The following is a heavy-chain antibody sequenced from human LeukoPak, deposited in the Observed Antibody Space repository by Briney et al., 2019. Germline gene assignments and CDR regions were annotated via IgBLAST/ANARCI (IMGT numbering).Heavy chain of an antibody. CDR1: GFTFSSYG. CDR3: AKDSSSRHYYYYMDV. D-gene: IGHD6-6*01. Sequence: PGGSLRLSCAASGFTFSSYGMHWVRQAPGKGLEWVAFIRYDGSNKYYADSVKGRFTISRDNSKNTLYLQMNSLRAEDTAVYYCAKDSSSRHYYYYMDVWGKGTTVTVSS. J-gene: IGHJ6*03. V-gene: IGHV3-30*02. CDR2: IRYDGSNK.